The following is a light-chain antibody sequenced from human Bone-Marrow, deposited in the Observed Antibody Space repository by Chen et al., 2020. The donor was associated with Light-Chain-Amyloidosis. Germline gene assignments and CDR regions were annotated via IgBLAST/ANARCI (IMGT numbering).Light chain of an antibody. CDR1: DLASKS. CDR3: QVWDTRSDQKV. Sequence: SYVLTQPPSVSVAPGQTASLSCGGGDLASKSVHWYQQRPCQAPVLVMYNDDDRPSGIPERFSGSNSGRAATLTITRVEAGDEADYYCQVWDTRSDQKVFGGGTRLTVL. J-gene: IGLJ3*02. CDR2: NDD. V-gene: IGLV3-21*01.